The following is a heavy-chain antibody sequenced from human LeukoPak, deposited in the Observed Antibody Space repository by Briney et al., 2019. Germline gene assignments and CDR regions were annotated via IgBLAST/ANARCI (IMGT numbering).Heavy chain of an antibody. Sequence: GGSLRLSCAASGFTFSSYEMNWVRQAPGKGLEWVSYISSSGSTIYYADSVKGRFTISRDNAKNSLYLQMNSLRAEDTAVYYCARETRSGGSYFVYWGQGTLVTVSS. D-gene: IGHD1-26*01. CDR1: GFTFSSYE. CDR3: ARETRSGGSYFVY. V-gene: IGHV3-48*03. J-gene: IGHJ4*02. CDR2: ISSSGSTI.